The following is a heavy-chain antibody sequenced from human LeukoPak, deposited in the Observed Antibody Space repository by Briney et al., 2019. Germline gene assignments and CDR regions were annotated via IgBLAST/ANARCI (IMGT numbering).Heavy chain of an antibody. CDR2: IYHSGST. Sequence: PSETLSLTCAVSGGSISSSNWWSWVRQPPGKGLEWIGEIYHSGSTNYNPSLKSRVTISVDTSKNQFSLKLSSVTAADTAVYYCARDRGEVVPAANNWFDPWGQGTLVTVSS. V-gene: IGHV4-4*02. J-gene: IGHJ5*02. CDR1: GGSISSSNW. CDR3: ARDRGEVVPAANNWFDP. D-gene: IGHD2-2*01.